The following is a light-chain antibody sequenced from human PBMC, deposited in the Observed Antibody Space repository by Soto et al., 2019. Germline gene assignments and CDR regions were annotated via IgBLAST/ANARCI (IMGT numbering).Light chain of an antibody. CDR3: QQYGSSPPT. Sequence: EIVLTQSPGTLSLSPGERATLSCRASQSVSSSYLAWYQQKPGQAPRLLIYGASSRDTGIPDRFSGSGSGTAFTLTISRLEPADFAVYYCQQYGSSPPTFGQGTKVEIK. V-gene: IGKV3-20*01. J-gene: IGKJ1*01. CDR1: QSVSSSY. CDR2: GAS.